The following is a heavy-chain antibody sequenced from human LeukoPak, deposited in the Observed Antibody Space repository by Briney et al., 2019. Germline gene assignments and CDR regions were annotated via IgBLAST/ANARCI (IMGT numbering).Heavy chain of an antibody. CDR1: GFTFSSYW. D-gene: IGHD3-3*01. CDR3: ARDAPPYYDFWSGSPLFDY. Sequence: PGGSLRLSCAASGFTFSSYWMSWVRQAPGKGLEGVANIKQEGSEKYYVDSVKGRFPISRDNAKTSLYLQMNSLRAEDTAMYYCARDAPPYYDFWSGSPLFDYWGQGTLVTVSS. CDR2: IKQEGSEK. J-gene: IGHJ4*02. V-gene: IGHV3-7*01.